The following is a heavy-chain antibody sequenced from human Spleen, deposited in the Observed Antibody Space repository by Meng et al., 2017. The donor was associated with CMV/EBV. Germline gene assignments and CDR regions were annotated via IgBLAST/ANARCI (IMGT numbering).Heavy chain of an antibody. V-gene: IGHV1-2*02. J-gene: IGHJ4*02. D-gene: IGHD3-10*01. CDR1: GYTFTGYY. CDR3: ALRPGEGFSPFDY. CDR2: INPNSGGT. Sequence: GQLVQSGAEVKKPGGSGKVSCKASGYTFTGYYMHWVRQAPGQGLEWMGWINPNSGGTNYAQKFQGRVTMTRDTSISTAYMELSRLRSDDTAVYYCALRPGEGFSPFDYWGQGTLVTVSS.